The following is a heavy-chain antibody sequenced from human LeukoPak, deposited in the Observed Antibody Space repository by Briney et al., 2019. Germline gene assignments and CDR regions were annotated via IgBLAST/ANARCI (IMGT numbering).Heavy chain of an antibody. V-gene: IGHV3-48*01. J-gene: IGHJ4*02. CDR2: ISSSSTI. Sequence: GGSLRLSCAASGFTFSSYSMNWVRRAPGKGLEWVSYISSSSTIYYADSVKGRFTISRDNAKNSLYLQMNSLRAEDTAVYYCASYEYYDSRGHDYWGQGTLVTVP. D-gene: IGHD3-22*01. CDR3: ASYEYYDSRGHDY. CDR1: GFTFSSYS.